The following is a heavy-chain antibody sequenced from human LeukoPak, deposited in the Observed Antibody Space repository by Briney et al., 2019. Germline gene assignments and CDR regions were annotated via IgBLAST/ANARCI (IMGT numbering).Heavy chain of an antibody. J-gene: IGHJ4*02. Sequence: GGSLRLSCAASGFTFNIYSMSWVRQAQGKGLEWDSSITSSGDATFYADSVKDRFTISRDNSKNMLYLQMSRLRAEDTAVYYCAKDRPNYHESNGHYYRPNGDYWGQGTLVTVSS. CDR3: AKDRPNYHESNGHYYRPNGDY. CDR1: GFTFNIYS. D-gene: IGHD3-22*01. CDR2: ITSSGDAT. V-gene: IGHV3-23*01.